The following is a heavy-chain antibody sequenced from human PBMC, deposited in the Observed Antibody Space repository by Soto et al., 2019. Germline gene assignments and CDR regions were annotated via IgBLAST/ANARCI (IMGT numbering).Heavy chain of an antibody. J-gene: IGHJ3*02. D-gene: IGHD3-10*01. Sequence: GGSLRLSCVASGFTFKIYDMHWVRQRTGEGPEWVSGIGTLSDTFYPGSVKGRFIVSRDKARNSLYLQMNNLRAGDTAVYYCARGLLHGSGSPRPGPIDGFDIWGQGTPVTV. CDR1: GFTFKIYD. V-gene: IGHV3-13*01. CDR3: ARGLLHGSGSPRPGPIDGFDI. CDR2: IGTLSDT.